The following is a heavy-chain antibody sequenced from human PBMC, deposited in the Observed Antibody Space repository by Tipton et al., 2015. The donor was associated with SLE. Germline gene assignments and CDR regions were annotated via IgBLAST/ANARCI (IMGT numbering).Heavy chain of an antibody. CDR1: GGSISSHY. J-gene: IGHJ4*02. Sequence: TLSLTCTVSGGSISSHYWSWIRQPPGKGLEWIGSIYHSGSTYYNPSLKSRVTISVDTSKNQFSLKLNSMTAADTAAYYCARGRVAPHYWGQGTLVTVSS. V-gene: IGHV4-59*11. CDR3: ARGRVAPHY. CDR2: IYHSGST. D-gene: IGHD3-3*01.